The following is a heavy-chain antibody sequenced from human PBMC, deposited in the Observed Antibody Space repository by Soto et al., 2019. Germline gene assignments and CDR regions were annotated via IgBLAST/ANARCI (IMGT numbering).Heavy chain of an antibody. CDR2: IYWDDDK. CDR1: GFSRNTRGVA. D-gene: IGHD2-15*01. J-gene: IGHJ3*02. CDR3: AHLVAICEGGGGFDM. V-gene: IGHV2-5*02. Sequence: QITLKESGPTLVKPTETLTLTCTFSGFSRNTRGVAVGWIRPPPGEALEWLALIYWDDDKRYSPSLKSRLTINKDTSKNQVVLTMTSVHPVDTATYYCAHLVAICEGGGGFDMWGQGTMVRVSS.